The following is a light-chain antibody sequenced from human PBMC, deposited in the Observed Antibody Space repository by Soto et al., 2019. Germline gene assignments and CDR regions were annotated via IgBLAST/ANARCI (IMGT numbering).Light chain of an antibody. CDR1: SSDVGGYKY. V-gene: IGLV2-14*01. CDR2: EVS. J-gene: IGLJ3*02. CDR3: SSYTTSSNGV. Sequence: QSALTQPASVSGSPGQSITISCTGTSSDVGGYKYVSWFQQHPGEAPKLMIYEVSNRPSGVSNRLSASKSGNTASLTISGLQAEDEADYYCSSYTTSSNGVFGGGTKLTVL.